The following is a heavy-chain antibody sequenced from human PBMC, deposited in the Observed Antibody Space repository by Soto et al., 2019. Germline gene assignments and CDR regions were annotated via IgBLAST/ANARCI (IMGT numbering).Heavy chain of an antibody. V-gene: IGHV4-39*01. CDR1: GGSISSSSYY. CDR3: ARHGPSAPRGFFDS. D-gene: IGHD3-10*01. CDR2: IYYSGST. Sequence: PSETLSLTCSVSGGSISSSSYYWGWIRQPPGKGLEWIGSIYYSGSTYYNPSLKNRVAMSVDTSKNQFSLKLSSVTAADTAVYYCARHGPSAPRGFFDSWGQGSLVTVSS. J-gene: IGHJ4*02.